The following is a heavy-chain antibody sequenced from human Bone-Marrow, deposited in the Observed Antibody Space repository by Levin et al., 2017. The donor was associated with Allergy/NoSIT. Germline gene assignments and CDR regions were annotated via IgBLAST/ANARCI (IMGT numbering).Heavy chain of an antibody. Sequence: PGGSLRLSCAASDFAFHNAWVSWVRQAPGKGLEWVGRIKSKPDGGTTDYAAPVKGRFIISRDDSKKMLYLEMNSLKTEDTAVYYCTTLPRDYYGSGSYDPHVDVWGKGTTVTVSS. V-gene: IGHV3-15*01. J-gene: IGHJ6*04. CDR1: DFAFHNAW. CDR3: TTLPRDYYGSGSYDPHVDV. D-gene: IGHD3-10*01. CDR2: IKSKPDGGTT.